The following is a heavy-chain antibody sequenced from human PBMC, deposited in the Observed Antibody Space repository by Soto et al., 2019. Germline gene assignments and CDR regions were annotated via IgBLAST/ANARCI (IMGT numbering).Heavy chain of an antibody. Sequence: QVQLVQSGAEVKKPGASVKVSCKASGYTFTSYYMHWVRQAPGQGLEWMGIINPSGGSTRYAQKFQSSVTMTRDTSTSTVYMEMSSLRSEVTAVYYCARGLIYDSSGYYFDYWGQGTLVTVSS. D-gene: IGHD3-22*01. CDR2: INPSGGST. V-gene: IGHV1-46*01. CDR3: ARGLIYDSSGYYFDY. CDR1: GYTFTSYY. J-gene: IGHJ4*02.